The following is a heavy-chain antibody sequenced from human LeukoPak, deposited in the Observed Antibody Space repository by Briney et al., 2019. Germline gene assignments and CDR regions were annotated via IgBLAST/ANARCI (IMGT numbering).Heavy chain of an antibody. J-gene: IGHJ4*02. D-gene: IGHD2-15*01. V-gene: IGHV1-2*02. CDR3: ARDLMVGAADGDF. CDR1: GYTFAGYY. CDR2: ISPNSGGT. Sequence: ASVKVSCKASGYTFAGYYMHWVGQAPGQGLEWMGWISPNSGGTNYAQKFQGRVTMTRDTSISTAYMELSRLRSDDTAVYYCARDLMVGAADGDFWGQGTLVTVSS.